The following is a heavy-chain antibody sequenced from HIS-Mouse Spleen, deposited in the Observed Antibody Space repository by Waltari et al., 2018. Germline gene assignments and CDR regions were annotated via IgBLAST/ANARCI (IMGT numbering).Heavy chain of an antibody. CDR3: AREIPYSSSWYDWYFDL. CDR2: IYYSGST. J-gene: IGHJ2*01. V-gene: IGHV4-39*07. Sequence: QLQLQESGPGLVKPSETLSLTCTVSGGSISSSTYYWGRYRRPPGKGLDWIGSIYYSGSTYYNPSLKSRVTISVDTSKNQFSLKLSSVTAADTAVYYCAREIPYSSSWYDWYFDLWGRGTLVTVSS. CDR1: GGSISSSTYY. D-gene: IGHD6-13*01.